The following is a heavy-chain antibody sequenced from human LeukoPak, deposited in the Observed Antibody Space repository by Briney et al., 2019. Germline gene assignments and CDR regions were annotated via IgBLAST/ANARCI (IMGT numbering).Heavy chain of an antibody. V-gene: IGHV4-59*01. D-gene: IGHD3-10*01. CDR1: GDSISSYY. J-gene: IGHJ3*02. CDR3: ARYCSTSGTKAFGI. CDR2: IYYTGIT. Sequence: SETLSLACTVSGDSISSYYWSWIRQPPGTGLEWIGYIYYTGITKYNPSLKSRVTMSVDTSKNQFSLKLTSVTAADTAVYYCARYCSTSGTKAFGIWGQGTMVTVSS.